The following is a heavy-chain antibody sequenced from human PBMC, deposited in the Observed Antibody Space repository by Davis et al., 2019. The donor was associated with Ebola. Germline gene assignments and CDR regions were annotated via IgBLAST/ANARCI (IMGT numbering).Heavy chain of an antibody. CDR3: ARDSRAIEYSSSDYYYYGMDV. CDR2: IWYDGSNK. Sequence: PGGSLRLSCAASGFTFSSYGMHWVRQAPGKGLEWVAVIWYDGSNKYYADSVKGRFTISRDNAKNSLYLQMNSLRAEDTAVYYCARDSRAIEYSSSDYYYYGMDVWGQGTTVTVSS. V-gene: IGHV3-33*01. D-gene: IGHD6-6*01. J-gene: IGHJ6*02. CDR1: GFTFSSYG.